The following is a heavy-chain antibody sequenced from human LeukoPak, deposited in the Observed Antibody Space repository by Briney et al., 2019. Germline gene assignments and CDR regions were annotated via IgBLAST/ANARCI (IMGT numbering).Heavy chain of an antibody. CDR2: IYYSGST. J-gene: IGHJ4*02. CDR1: GGSISSSSDY. CDR3: AKSTPGEVDY. V-gene: IGHV4-39*01. Sequence: SETLSLTCTVSGGSISSSSDYWGWIRQPPGRGLEWIGSIYYSGSTYYNPSLKSRVTISVDTSKNQFSLKLSSAAAADTAVYYCAKSTPGEVDYCGQGAVVTVSA. D-gene: IGHD4-17*01.